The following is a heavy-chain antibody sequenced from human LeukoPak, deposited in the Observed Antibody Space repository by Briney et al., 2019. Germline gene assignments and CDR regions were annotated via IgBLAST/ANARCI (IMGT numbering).Heavy chain of an antibody. CDR3: ARGNSHLDY. CDR1: GGNFIHYA. V-gene: IGHV1-69*10. Sequence: GASVKVSCKASGGNFIHYAMSWVRQAPGQGLEWLGVIVPILGTTNYAQKFQGRVTMTRDTSTSTVYMELSSLRSEDTAVYYCARGNSHLDYWGQGTLVTVSS. J-gene: IGHJ4*02. CDR2: IVPILGTT. D-gene: IGHD5-18*01.